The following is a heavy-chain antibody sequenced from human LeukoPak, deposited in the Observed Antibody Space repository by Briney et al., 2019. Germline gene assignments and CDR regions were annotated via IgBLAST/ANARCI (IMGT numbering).Heavy chain of an antibody. J-gene: IGHJ3*02. V-gene: IGHV1-18*04. CDR2: ISANNGYT. CDR1: GYTFTSYG. D-gene: IGHD3-10*01. CDR3: ARDEHYYGSGTYYRRASTFDI. Sequence: GALVKVSCKASGYTFTSYGISWVRQAPGQGLEWMGWISANNGYTNYAQKLQGRVTMTTDTSTTTAYMELTSLTSDDTAVYYCARDEHYYGSGTYYRRASTFDIWGQGTMVTVSS.